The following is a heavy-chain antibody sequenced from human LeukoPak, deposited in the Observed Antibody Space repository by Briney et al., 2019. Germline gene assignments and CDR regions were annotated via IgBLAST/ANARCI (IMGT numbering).Heavy chain of an antibody. CDR1: GYTFTSYY. CDR2: INPSGGST. CDR3: ARDRARSTYCSGGSCYQPFDY. J-gene: IGHJ4*02. D-gene: IGHD2-15*01. Sequence: ASVKVSCKASGYTFTSYYMHWVRQAPGQGLEWMGIINPSGGSTSYAQKFQGRVTMTRDMSTSTVYMELSSLRSEDTAVYYCARDRARSTYCSGGSCYQPFDYWGQGTLVTVSS. V-gene: IGHV1-46*01.